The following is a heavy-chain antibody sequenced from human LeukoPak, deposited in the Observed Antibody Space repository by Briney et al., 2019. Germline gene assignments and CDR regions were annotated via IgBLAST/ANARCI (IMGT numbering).Heavy chain of an antibody. J-gene: IGHJ6*02. CDR1: GGTFSSYA. D-gene: IGHD2-2*02. CDR3: ARDCSSTSCYTDLVLNYYYYGMDV. V-gene: IGHV1-69*13. CDR2: IIPIFGTA. Sequence: ASVKVSCKASGGTFSSYAISWVRQAPGQGLEWMGGIIPIFGTANYAQKFQGRVTITADESTSTAYMELSSLRSEDTAVYYCARDCSSTSCYTDLVLNYYYYGMDVWGQGTTVTVSS.